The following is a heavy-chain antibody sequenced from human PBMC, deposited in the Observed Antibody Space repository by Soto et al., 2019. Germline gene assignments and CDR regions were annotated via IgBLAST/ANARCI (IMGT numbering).Heavy chain of an antibody. CDR1: GGSISSNNCY. D-gene: IGHD1-26*01. V-gene: IGHV4-39*01. CDR3: AGRRYGGNNPVGIDY. Sequence: SETLSLTCTVSGGSISSNNCYWTWVRQTPGQGLEWIGSIFYSGSTYYSPSLKSRVTISVDTSNSRFSLRLSSVTAADTAVYYCAGRRYGGNNPVGIDYWGQGTLVTVSS. CDR2: IFYSGST. J-gene: IGHJ4*02.